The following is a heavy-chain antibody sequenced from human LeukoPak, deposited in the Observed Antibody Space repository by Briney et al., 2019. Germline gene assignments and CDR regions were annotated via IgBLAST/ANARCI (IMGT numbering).Heavy chain of an antibody. CDR2: ISSSSSYI. J-gene: IGHJ4*02. V-gene: IGHV3-21*01. CDR3: AREGRRWRGYSYRTMDY. D-gene: IGHD5-18*01. Sequence: SGGSLRLSCAASGFTFSSYSMNWVRQAPGKGLEWVSSISSSSSYIYYADSVKGRFTISRDNAKNSLYLQMNSLRAEDTAVYYCAREGRRWRGYSYRTMDYWGQGTLVTVSS. CDR1: GFTFSSYS.